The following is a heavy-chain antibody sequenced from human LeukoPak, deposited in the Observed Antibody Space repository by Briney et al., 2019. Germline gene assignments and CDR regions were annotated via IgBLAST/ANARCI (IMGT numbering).Heavy chain of an antibody. Sequence: ASVKVSCKVSGYTLTELSMHWMRQAPGKGLEWMGGFDPEDGETIYAQKFQGRVTMTEDTSTDTAYMELSSLRSEDTAVYYCATGIAYDSSFDYWGQGTLVTVSS. CDR1: GYTLTELS. D-gene: IGHD3-22*01. V-gene: IGHV1-24*01. CDR3: ATGIAYDSSFDY. J-gene: IGHJ4*02. CDR2: FDPEDGET.